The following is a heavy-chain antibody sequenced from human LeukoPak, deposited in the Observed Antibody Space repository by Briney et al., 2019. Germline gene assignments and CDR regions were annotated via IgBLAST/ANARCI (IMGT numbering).Heavy chain of an antibody. CDR3: LNFIASTIMNY. Sequence: PSETLSLTCTVSGDSITSSSYYWGWIRQPPGKGLEWIGTISRGGNPYYNPSLKSRVSISGDTSKTQFSLTLSSVTAADTAVYYCLNFIASTIMNYWGQGALVIVSS. D-gene: IGHD5/OR15-5a*01. CDR2: ISRGGNP. J-gene: IGHJ4*02. CDR1: GDSITSSSYY. V-gene: IGHV4-39*07.